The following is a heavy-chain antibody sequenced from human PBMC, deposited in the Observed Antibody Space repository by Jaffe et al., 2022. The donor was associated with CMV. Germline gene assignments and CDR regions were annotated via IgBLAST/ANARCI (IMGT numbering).Heavy chain of an antibody. V-gene: IGHV3-23*01. CDR1: GFTFSSSA. Sequence: EVQLLESGGGLVQPGRSLRLSCAASGFTFSSSAMAWIRQAPGKGLEWVSGISYGGDNKYYTDAVKGRFTVSRDNAKNTLYLQMDNLRAEDTALYYCAKDLRTFQVIGVLFESWGQGTMVAVSS. J-gene: IGHJ4*02. CDR3: AKDLRTFQVIGVLFES. CDR2: ISYGGDNK. D-gene: IGHD2-15*01.